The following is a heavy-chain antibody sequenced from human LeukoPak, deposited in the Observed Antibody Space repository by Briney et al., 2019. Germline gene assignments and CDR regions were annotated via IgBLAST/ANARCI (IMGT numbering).Heavy chain of an antibody. CDR1: GYSIISDYF. CDR3: ARNLIPEQLVLNF. V-gene: IGHV4-28*01. Sequence: SETLSLTCIVSGYSIISDYFWGWVRQPPGKGLEWIGYIYYTGSTNYNPSLKSRVTMSVDTSKNQFTLNLKSVTPEDTAVYYCARNLIPEQLVLNFWGQGTLVTVSS. D-gene: IGHD6-13*01. CDR2: IYYTGST. J-gene: IGHJ4*02.